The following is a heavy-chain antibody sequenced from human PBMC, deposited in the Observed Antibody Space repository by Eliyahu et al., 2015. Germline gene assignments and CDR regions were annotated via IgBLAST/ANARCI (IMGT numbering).Heavy chain of an antibody. Sequence: EVQLLESGGGLVQPGGSLRLSCAASGFTFSSYAMSWVRQAPGKGLEWVSAISGSGGSTYYADSVKGRFTISRDNSKNTLYLQMNSLRAEDTAVYYCAKDGYCSGGSCPGWFDPWGQGTLVTVSS. CDR2: ISGSGGST. CDR3: AKDGYCSGGSCPGWFDP. D-gene: IGHD2-15*01. V-gene: IGHV3-23*01. J-gene: IGHJ5*02. CDR1: GFTFSSYA.